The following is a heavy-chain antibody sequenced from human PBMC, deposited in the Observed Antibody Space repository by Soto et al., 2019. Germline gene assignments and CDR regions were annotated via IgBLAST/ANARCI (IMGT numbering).Heavy chain of an antibody. J-gene: IGHJ6*02. D-gene: IGHD3-3*01. Sequence: QVQLVESGGGLVKPGGSLRLSCAASGFIFSDYYMTWIRQAPGKGLEWLSCSSNRDRSTYYADSVKDRFVVSKDNAQNLVDLQMNSLRAEDTAVYFWARAWKIEKFGVISMSKGLDVWGQGTTVTVSS. CDR3: ARAWKIEKFGVISMSKGLDV. CDR1: GFIFSDYY. V-gene: IGHV3-11*01. CDR2: SSNRDRST.